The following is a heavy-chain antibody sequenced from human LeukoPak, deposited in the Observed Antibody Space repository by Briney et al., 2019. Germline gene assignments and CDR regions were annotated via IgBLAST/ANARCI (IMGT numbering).Heavy chain of an antibody. Sequence: GGSLRLSCAASGFTFSSYSMNWVRQAPGKGLEWVSSISSSSSYIYYADSVKGRFTISRDNAKNSLYLQMNSLRAEDTAAYYCARVKAQSFPYYYDSSGYFDYWGQGTLVTVSS. V-gene: IGHV3-21*01. CDR2: ISSSSSYI. J-gene: IGHJ4*02. CDR1: GFTFSSYS. D-gene: IGHD3-22*01. CDR3: ARVKAQSFPYYYDSSGYFDY.